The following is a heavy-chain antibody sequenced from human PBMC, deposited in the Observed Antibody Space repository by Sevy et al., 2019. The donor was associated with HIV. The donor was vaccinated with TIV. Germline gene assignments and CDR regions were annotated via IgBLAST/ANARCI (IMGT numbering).Heavy chain of an antibody. Sequence: GESLKISCAASGFTFSSYGMHWVRQAPGKGLEWVAVIWYDGSNKYYADSVKGRFTISRDNSKNTLYLQMNSLRAEETAVYYCARPTTLPYYYDSSGYYRPDAFDIWGQGTMVTVSS. J-gene: IGHJ3*02. CDR2: IWYDGSNK. V-gene: IGHV3-33*01. CDR1: GFTFSSYG. CDR3: ARPTTLPYYYDSSGYYRPDAFDI. D-gene: IGHD3-22*01.